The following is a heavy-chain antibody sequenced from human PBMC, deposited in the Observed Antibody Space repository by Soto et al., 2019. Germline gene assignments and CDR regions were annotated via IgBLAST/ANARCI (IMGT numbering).Heavy chain of an antibody. D-gene: IGHD1-26*01. CDR2: IIPIFGTA. CDR3: ARDGGRHSGGIDY. V-gene: IGHV1-69*13. J-gene: IGHJ4*02. Sequence: SVKVSCKASGGTFSSYSINWVRQAPGQGLEWMGEIIPIFGTANYAQKFQGRVTITADESTSTAYMELSSLRSEDTAVYYCARDGGRHSGGIDYWGQGTLVTVS. CDR1: GGTFSSYS.